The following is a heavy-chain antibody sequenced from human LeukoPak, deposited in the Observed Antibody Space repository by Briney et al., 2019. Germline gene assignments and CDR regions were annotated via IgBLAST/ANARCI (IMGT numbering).Heavy chain of an antibody. CDR3: ARGTGYSSSWYVSN. D-gene: IGHD6-13*01. Sequence: ASVKVSCKASGYTFTGYYMHWVRQAPGQGIEWMGWINPNSGGTNYAQKFQGRVTMTRDTSISTAYMELSRLRSDDTAVYYCARGTGYSSSWYVSNWGQGTLVTVSS. V-gene: IGHV1-2*02. J-gene: IGHJ4*02. CDR2: INPNSGGT. CDR1: GYTFTGYY.